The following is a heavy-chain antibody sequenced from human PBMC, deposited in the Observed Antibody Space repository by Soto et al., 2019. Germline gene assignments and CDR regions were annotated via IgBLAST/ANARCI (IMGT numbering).Heavy chain of an antibody. CDR3: ASTYSTSWYWFDP. V-gene: IGHV2-26*04. CDR1: GFSLSNAGLG. CDR2: IFSNDEK. J-gene: IGHJ5*02. Sequence: QVTVKESGPVLVKPTETLTLTCTVSGFSLSNAGLGVSWIRQPPGKALEWLAHIFSNDEKSYSTSLKSRLTLSKDTSKRQVVLTMTHMDPVDTATYYCASTYSTSWYWFDPWGQGTLVTVSS. D-gene: IGHD6-13*01.